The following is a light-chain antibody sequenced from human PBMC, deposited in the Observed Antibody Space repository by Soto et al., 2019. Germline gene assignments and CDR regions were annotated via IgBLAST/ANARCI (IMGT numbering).Light chain of an antibody. CDR3: QQYYSYPRT. J-gene: IGKJ1*01. CDR2: EAS. CDR1: QGISSY. Sequence: AIRMTQSPSSFSASTGDRVTITCRASQGISSYLAWYQQKPGKAPKLLIYEASTLQSGVPSRFSGSGSGTDFTLTISCLQSEDFATYYCQQYYSYPRTFGQGTKVEIK. V-gene: IGKV1-8*01.